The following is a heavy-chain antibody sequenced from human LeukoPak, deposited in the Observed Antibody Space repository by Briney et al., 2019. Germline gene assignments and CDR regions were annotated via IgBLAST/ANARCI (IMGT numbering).Heavy chain of an antibody. D-gene: IGHD4-17*01. V-gene: IGHV1-18*01. CDR2: ISAYNGNT. CDR1: GYTFTSYG. CDR3: ARDRYYGDYVYTSPDY. J-gene: IGHJ4*02. Sequence: ASVKVSCKASGYTFTSYGISWVRQAPRQGLEWMGWISAYNGNTNYAQKLQGRVTMTTDTSTSTAYMELRSLRSDDTAVYYCARDRYYGDYVYTSPDYWGQGTLVTVSS.